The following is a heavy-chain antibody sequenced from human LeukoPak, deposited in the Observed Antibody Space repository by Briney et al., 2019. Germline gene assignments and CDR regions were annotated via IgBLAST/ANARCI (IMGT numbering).Heavy chain of an antibody. J-gene: IGHJ3*02. Sequence: GGSLRLSCAASGFTFSSYSMNWVRQAPGKGLEWVSYISSSSSTIYYADSVKGRFTISRDNAKNSLYLQMNSLRAEDTAVYYCARIYGSGSLGAFDIWGQGTMVTVSS. V-gene: IGHV3-48*01. CDR2: ISSSSSTI. D-gene: IGHD3-10*01. CDR1: GFTFSSYS. CDR3: ARIYGSGSLGAFDI.